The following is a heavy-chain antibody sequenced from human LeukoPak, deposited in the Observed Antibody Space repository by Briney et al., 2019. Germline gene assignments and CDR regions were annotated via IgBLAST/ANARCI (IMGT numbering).Heavy chain of an antibody. D-gene: IGHD1-1*01. CDR2: IVVGSGNT. J-gene: IGHJ2*01. Sequence: SVKVSCKASGFTFTSSAMQWVRQARGQPLEWIGWIVVGSGNTNYAQKFQERVTITRDMSTSTAYMELSSLRSEDTAVYYCAACGSTGTDASYYWYFDLWGRGTLVTVSS. CDR3: AACGSTGTDASYYWYFDL. V-gene: IGHV1-58*02. CDR1: GFTFTSSA.